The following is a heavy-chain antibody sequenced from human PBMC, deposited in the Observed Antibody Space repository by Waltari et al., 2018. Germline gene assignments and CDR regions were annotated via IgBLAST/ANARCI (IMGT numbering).Heavy chain of an antibody. V-gene: IGHV3-74*01. J-gene: IGHJ4*02. Sequence: EVQLVESGGGLVQPGGSLRLSCAASGFTFSSYWIHWVRQAPGKGLVLVARITSDGIGVNYADSVKGRFTISRDNAKNTVYLQMNSLRAEDTAVYYCARANPADFDYWGQGVLVTVSS. CDR2: ITSDGIGV. CDR1: GFTFSSYW. CDR3: ARANPADFDY.